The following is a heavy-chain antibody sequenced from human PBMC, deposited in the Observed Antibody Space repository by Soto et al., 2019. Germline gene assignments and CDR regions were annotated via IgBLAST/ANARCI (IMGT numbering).Heavy chain of an antibody. Sequence: ASVKVSCKASGYTFTSYYMHWVRQAPGQGLEWMGIINPSGGSTSYAQKFQGRVTMTRDTPTSTVYMELSSLRSEDTAVYYCARVASIAAAGTDYWYFDLWGRGTLVTVSS. J-gene: IGHJ2*01. V-gene: IGHV1-46*01. CDR3: ARVASIAAAGTDYWYFDL. CDR2: INPSGGST. CDR1: GYTFTSYY. D-gene: IGHD6-13*01.